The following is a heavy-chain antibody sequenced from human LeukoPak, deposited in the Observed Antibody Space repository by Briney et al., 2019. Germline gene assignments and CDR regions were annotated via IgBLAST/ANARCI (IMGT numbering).Heavy chain of an antibody. CDR2: IYYSGST. J-gene: IGHJ3*02. V-gene: IGHV4-34*01. CDR3: ASGYDFWSGYYGAAFDI. D-gene: IGHD3-3*01. CDR1: GGSFSGYY. Sequence: SEALSLTCAVYGGSFSGYYWSWIRQPPGKGLEWIGSIYYSGSTYYNPSLKSRVTISVDTSKNQFSLKLSSVTAADTAVYYCASGYDFWSGYYGAAFDIWGQGTMVTVSS.